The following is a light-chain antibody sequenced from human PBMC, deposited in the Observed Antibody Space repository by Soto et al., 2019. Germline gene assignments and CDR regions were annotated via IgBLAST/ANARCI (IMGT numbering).Light chain of an antibody. CDR1: QSISSW. Sequence: DIQMTQSPSTLSASVGDRVTITCRASQSISSWLAWYQQKPGEAPKVLIFDASSLESGVPSRFSGSGSATEFTLTISSLQPDDFATYYCQQYSTYPWTFGQGTKVEIK. CDR3: QQYSTYPWT. J-gene: IGKJ1*01. CDR2: DAS. V-gene: IGKV1-5*01.